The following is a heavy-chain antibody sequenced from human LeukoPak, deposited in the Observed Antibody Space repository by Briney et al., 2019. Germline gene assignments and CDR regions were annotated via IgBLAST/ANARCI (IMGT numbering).Heavy chain of an antibody. CDR2: IRYDGSNK. Sequence: GGSLRLSCAASGFTFSSYGMHWVRQDPGKGLEWVAFIRYDGSNKYYADSVKGRFTISRDNSKNTLYLQMNSLRAEDTAVYYCARPSTGYYYIARYWGQGTLVTVSS. CDR1: GFTFSSYG. J-gene: IGHJ4*02. D-gene: IGHD3-22*01. CDR3: ARPSTGYYYIARY. V-gene: IGHV3-30*02.